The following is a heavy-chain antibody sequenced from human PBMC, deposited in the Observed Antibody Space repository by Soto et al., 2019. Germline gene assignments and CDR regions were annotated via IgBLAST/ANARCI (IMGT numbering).Heavy chain of an antibody. Sequence: QVHLVQSAAEVKKPGASVKVSCKGSGYGFTTYGITWVRHAPGQGLEWMAWISAHNGNTNYAQKLQGRVTMTRDTSTSTAYMELRSLRSDDTAVYYCARGRYGDYWGQGALVTVSS. CDR2: ISAHNGNT. CDR3: ARGRYGDY. J-gene: IGHJ4*02. D-gene: IGHD1-1*01. CDR1: GYGFTTYG. V-gene: IGHV1-18*01.